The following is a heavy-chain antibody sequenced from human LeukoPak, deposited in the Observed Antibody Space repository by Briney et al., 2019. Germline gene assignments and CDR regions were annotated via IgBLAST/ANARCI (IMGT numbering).Heavy chain of an antibody. V-gene: IGHV4-59*01. J-gene: IGHJ2*01. CDR1: GGSISSYY. CDR2: IYYSAST. D-gene: IGHD6-13*01. Sequence: SETLSLTCTVSGGSISSYYWSWIRQPPGKGLEWIGYIYYSASTNYNPSLKSRVTISVDTSKNQFSLKLSSVTAADTAVYYCARGILSSSWYRDEDAHKRNYWYFDLWGRGTLVTVSS. CDR3: ARGILSSSWYRDEDAHKRNYWYFDL.